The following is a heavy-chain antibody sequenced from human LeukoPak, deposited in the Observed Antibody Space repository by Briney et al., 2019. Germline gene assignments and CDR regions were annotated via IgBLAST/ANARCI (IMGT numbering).Heavy chain of an antibody. Sequence: ASVKVSCKASGYTFIDYYIHWVRQAPGQGLEWMGRINPSSGGTNYAQKFQGRVTITADESTSTAYMELSSLRSEDTAVYYCARETGTTTYYYDSSGYYLDYWGQGTLVTVSS. D-gene: IGHD3-22*01. CDR2: INPSSGGT. CDR3: ARETGTTTYYYDSSGYYLDY. CDR1: GYTFIDYY. J-gene: IGHJ4*02. V-gene: IGHV1-2*06.